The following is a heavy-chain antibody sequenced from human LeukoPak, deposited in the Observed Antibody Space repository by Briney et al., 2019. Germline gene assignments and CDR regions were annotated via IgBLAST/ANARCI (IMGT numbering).Heavy chain of an antibody. V-gene: IGHV3-30-3*01. D-gene: IGHD2-21*02. CDR3: ARVMVTRASDAFDI. CDR1: GFTFSSYA. J-gene: IGHJ3*02. Sequence: GGSLRLSCEASGFTFSSYAMHWVRQAPGKGLEWVAVISYDGSYKYYADSVKGRFTISRDNSKNTLYLQMNSLRAEDTAVYYCARVMVTRASDAFDIWGQGTMVTVSS. CDR2: ISYDGSYK.